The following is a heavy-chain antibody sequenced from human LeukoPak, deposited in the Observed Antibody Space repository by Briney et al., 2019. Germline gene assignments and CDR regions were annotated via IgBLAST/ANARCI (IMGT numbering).Heavy chain of an antibody. CDR1: GGSLSSGDYY. Sequence: SQTLSLTCTVSGGSLSSGDYYWSWIRQPPGKGLEWIGYIYYSGSTYYNPSLKSRVTISVDTSKNQFSLKLSSVTAADTAVYYCARDSGYCSSTSCHPFDYWGQGTLVTVSS. CDR3: ARDSGYCSSTSCHPFDY. V-gene: IGHV4-30-4*01. CDR2: IYYSGST. D-gene: IGHD2-2*01. J-gene: IGHJ4*02.